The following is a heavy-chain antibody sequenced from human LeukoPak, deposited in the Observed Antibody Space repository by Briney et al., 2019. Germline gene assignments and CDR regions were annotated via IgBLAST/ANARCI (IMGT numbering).Heavy chain of an antibody. V-gene: IGHV1-69*01. CDR3: ARGWIRITISNYYYYMDV. Sequence: GSSVKVSCKASGGTFSSYAISWVRQAPGQGLEWMGGIIPIFGTANYAQKFQGRATITADESTSTAYMELSSLRSEDTAVYYCARGWIRITISNYYYYMDVWGKGTTVTVSS. CDR1: GGTFSSYA. J-gene: IGHJ6*03. CDR2: IIPIFGTA. D-gene: IGHD3-3*01.